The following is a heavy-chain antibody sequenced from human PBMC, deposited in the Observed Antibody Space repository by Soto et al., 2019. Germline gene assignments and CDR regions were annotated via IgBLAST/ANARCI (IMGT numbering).Heavy chain of an antibody. CDR3: ARGTREDIVLMVYASAPRWFDL. J-gene: IGHJ5*02. Sequence: EVQLVESGGGLVKPGGSLRLSCAASGFTFSSYSMNWVRQAPGKGLEWVSSINSSSSYIYYADSVKGRFTISRDNAKNSLYLQMNSLRAEDTAVYYCARGTREDIVLMVYASAPRWFDLWGQGTLVTVSS. CDR2: INSSSSYI. V-gene: IGHV3-21*06. D-gene: IGHD2-8*01. CDR1: GFTFSSYS.